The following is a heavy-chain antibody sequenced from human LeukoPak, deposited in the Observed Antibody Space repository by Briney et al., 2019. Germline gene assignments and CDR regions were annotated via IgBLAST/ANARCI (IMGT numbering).Heavy chain of an antibody. CDR2: IRYDGSNK. D-gene: IGHD3-10*01. CDR3: AKSLARITMVRGVITIDY. J-gene: IGHJ4*02. CDR1: GFTFGEYG. Sequence: GGSLRLSCVGSGFTFGEYGMHWVRQAPGKGLEWVAFIRYDGSNKYYADSVKGRFTISRDNSKNTLYLQMNSLRAEDTAVYYCAKSLARITMVRGVITIDYWGQGTLVTVSS. V-gene: IGHV3-30*02.